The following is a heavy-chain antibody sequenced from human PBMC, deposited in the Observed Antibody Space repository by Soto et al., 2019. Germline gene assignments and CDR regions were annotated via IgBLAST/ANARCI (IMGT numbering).Heavy chain of an antibody. Sequence: SETLSLTCTVSGGSISSYYWSWIRQPPGKGLEWIGYIYYSGSTNYNPSLKSRVTISVDTSKNQFSLKLSSVTAADTAVYYCARSEPTTVTTFTGFDYWGQGTLVTVSS. J-gene: IGHJ4*02. CDR2: IYYSGST. CDR1: GGSISSYY. V-gene: IGHV4-59*08. CDR3: ARSEPTTVTTFTGFDY. D-gene: IGHD4-17*01.